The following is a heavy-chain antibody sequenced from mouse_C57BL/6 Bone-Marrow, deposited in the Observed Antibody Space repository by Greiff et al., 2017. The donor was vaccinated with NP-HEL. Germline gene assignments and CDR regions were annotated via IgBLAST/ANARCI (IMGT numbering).Heavy chain of an antibody. CDR1: GFTFSDYG. CDR2: ISSGSSTI. CDR3: ARMGRRGAMDY. V-gene: IGHV5-17*01. Sequence: EVKLVESGGGLVKPGGSLKLSCAASGFTFSDYGMHWVRQAPEKGLEWVAYISSGSSTIYYADTVKGRFTISRDNAKNTLFLQMTSLRSEDTAMYYWARMGRRGAMDYWGQGTSVTVSS. J-gene: IGHJ4*01. D-gene: IGHD4-1*01.